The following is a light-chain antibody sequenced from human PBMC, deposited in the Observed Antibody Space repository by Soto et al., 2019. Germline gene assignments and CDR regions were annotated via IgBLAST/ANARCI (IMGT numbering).Light chain of an antibody. CDR3: QPSSNSPPT. Sequence: EVVMTQSPATLSVSPGERVTLSCRASESVHRNLAWYQQKPGQGPSLLIYYASTRATGVPDRFTGSGSGTEFTLTISSLQSEDFGFYHCQPSSNSPPTFGPGTKVEIK. V-gene: IGKV3-15*01. J-gene: IGKJ3*01. CDR1: ESVHRN. CDR2: YAS.